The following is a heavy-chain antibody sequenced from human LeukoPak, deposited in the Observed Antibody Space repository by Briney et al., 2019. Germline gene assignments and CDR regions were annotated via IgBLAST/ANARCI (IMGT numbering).Heavy chain of an antibody. Sequence: GGSLRLSCAASAFTFRSFGMQWVRQAPGKGLEWVAFISSDGGNLYYADSVNGRFIISRDNFKATLYLQMNSLRPEDTAVYYCAKGQQGHMWLDNWGQGPL. J-gene: IGHJ4*02. CDR1: AFTFRSFG. CDR3: AKGQQGHMWLDN. D-gene: IGHD6-13*01. V-gene: IGHV3-30*18. CDR2: ISSDGGNL.